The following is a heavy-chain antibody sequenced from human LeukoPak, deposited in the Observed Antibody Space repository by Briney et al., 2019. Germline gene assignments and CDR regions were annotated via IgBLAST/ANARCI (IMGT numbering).Heavy chain of an antibody. V-gene: IGHV4-30-4*01. J-gene: IGHJ4*02. CDR1: GGSISSGDYY. Sequence: SQTLSFTCTVSGGSISSGDYYWSWIRQPPGKGLEWIGYIYYSGSTYYNPSLKSRVTISVDTSKNQFSLKLSSVTAADTAVYYCARDFITCSGGSCYSGLDYWGQGTLVTVSS. CDR2: IYYSGST. D-gene: IGHD2-15*01. CDR3: ARDFITCSGGSCYSGLDY.